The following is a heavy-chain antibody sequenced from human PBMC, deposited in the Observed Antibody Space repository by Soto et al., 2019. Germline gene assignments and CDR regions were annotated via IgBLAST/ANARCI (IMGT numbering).Heavy chain of an antibody. CDR2: ISSSSSYI. J-gene: IGHJ3*02. V-gene: IGHV3-21*04. D-gene: IGHD6-19*01. CDR1: GFTFSSYS. CDR3: ASRSYSSGWYNRAFDI. Sequence: EVQLVESGGGLVKPGGSLRLSCAASGFTFSSYSMNWVRQAPGKGLEWVSSISSSSSYIYYADSVKGRFTISRDNAKNSLYLQMDSLRAEDTAVYYCASRSYSSGWYNRAFDIWGQGTMVTVSS.